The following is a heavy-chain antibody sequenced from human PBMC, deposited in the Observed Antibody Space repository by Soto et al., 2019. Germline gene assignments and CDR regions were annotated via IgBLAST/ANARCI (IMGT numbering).Heavy chain of an antibody. Sequence: EVQLVESGGGLVQPGGSLKLSCAVSGFTFSIHAMNWVRKAPGKGLEWVAYIHVTRSIIYYADSVKGRFTISRDNAKNSFYLQMDSLRDYDTDLYYCARDARNADYDYWGHGPLVTVSS. V-gene: IGHV3-48*02. D-gene: IGHD3-16*01. CDR1: GFTFSIHA. CDR2: IHVTRSII. CDR3: ARDARNADYDY. J-gene: IGHJ4*01.